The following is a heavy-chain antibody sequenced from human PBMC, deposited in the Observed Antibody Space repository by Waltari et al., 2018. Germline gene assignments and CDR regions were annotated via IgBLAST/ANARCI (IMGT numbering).Heavy chain of an antibody. Sequence: QLQLQESGPGLVKPSETLSLTCTVSGGSISSSSYYWGWIRQPPGKGLEWIGSIYYSGSNYYNPALKSRVTISVDTSKNQFSLKLSSVTAADTAVYYCASGVTTGPYYFDYWGQGTLVTVSS. CDR3: ASGVTTGPYYFDY. CDR1: GGSISSSSYY. D-gene: IGHD4-17*01. J-gene: IGHJ4*02. V-gene: IGHV4-39*07. CDR2: IYYSGSN.